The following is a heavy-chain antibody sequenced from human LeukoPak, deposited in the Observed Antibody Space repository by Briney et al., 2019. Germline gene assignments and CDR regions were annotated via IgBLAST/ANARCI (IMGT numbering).Heavy chain of an antibody. CDR3: ARRPGN. CDR1: GFAVGSNY. Sequence: GGSLRLSCVASGFAVGSNYMSWVRQAPGKGLEWVSLIYSGGAIRYADSVKGRFTISRDSSKNTLFPQMNDLTVEDTARYYCARRPGNWGQGILVAVSS. CDR2: IYSGGAI. V-gene: IGHV3-53*01. J-gene: IGHJ4*02. D-gene: IGHD1-14*01.